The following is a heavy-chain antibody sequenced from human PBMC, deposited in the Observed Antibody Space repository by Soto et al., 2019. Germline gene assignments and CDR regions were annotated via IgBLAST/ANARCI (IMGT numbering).Heavy chain of an antibody. D-gene: IGHD3-22*01. V-gene: IGHV3-30-3*01. CDR2: ISYDGSNK. CDR1: GFTFSSYA. Sequence: QVQLVESGGGVVQPGRSLRLSCAASGFTFSSYAMHWVRQAPGKGLEWVAVISYDGSNKYYADSVKGRFTISRDNSKNTLYLQMSSLRAEDTAVYYCARNMYYYDSSGYYLDYWGQGTLVTVSS. J-gene: IGHJ4*02. CDR3: ARNMYYYDSSGYYLDY.